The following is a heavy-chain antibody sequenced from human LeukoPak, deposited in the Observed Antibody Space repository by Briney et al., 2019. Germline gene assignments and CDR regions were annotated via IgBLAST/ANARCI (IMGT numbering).Heavy chain of an antibody. V-gene: IGHV3-23*01. D-gene: IGHD4-11*01. Sequence: SGGSLRLSCAASGFTFSSYGMSWVRQAPGKGLEWVSAISGSGGSTYYADSVKGRFTISRDNSKNTLYLQMNSLRAEDTAVYYCAKDAAANVDYPYYFDYWGQGALVTVSS. CDR3: AKDAAANVDYPYYFDY. J-gene: IGHJ4*02. CDR1: GFTFSSYG. CDR2: ISGSGGST.